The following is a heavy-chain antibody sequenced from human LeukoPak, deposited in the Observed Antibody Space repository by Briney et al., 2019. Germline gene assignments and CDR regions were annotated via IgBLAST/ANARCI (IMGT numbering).Heavy chain of an antibody. CDR3: ARGVILTGYPSFFDY. Sequence: GASVKVSCKASGYTFTSYGISWVRQAPGQGLEWMGWISAYNGNTNYAQKLQGRVTMTTDTSTSTAYMELRSLRSDGTAVYYCARGVILTGYPSFFDYWGQGTLVTVSS. J-gene: IGHJ4*02. D-gene: IGHD3-9*01. CDR1: GYTFTSYG. V-gene: IGHV1-18*01. CDR2: ISAYNGNT.